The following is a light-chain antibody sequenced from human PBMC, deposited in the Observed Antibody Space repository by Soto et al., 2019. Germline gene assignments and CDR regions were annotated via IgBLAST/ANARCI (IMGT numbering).Light chain of an antibody. CDR1: SNEVGTFNL. CDR3: CSYAGSSVYV. V-gene: IGLV2-23*02. CDR2: VVI. Sequence: QSVLTQVSSVSGSPGQSITISCTGTSNEVGTFNLVSWYQQHPGKVPRLMIYVVIKRLSGVYNRFSGSKSGYTAYLTLSGLQAEDEADYYCCSYAGSSVYVFGTGTKVTVL. J-gene: IGLJ1*01.